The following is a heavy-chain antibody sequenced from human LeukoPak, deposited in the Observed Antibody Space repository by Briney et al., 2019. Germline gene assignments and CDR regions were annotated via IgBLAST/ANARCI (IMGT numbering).Heavy chain of an antibody. CDR1: GFTFRTYG. Sequence: GTSLRLSCVVSGFTFRTYGMYWVRQAPGKGLEWVAVIWCDGGTKYYAESVKSRFTISRDDYKNILYLQMSSLSADDTAVYCWARDGAVGRPFDPWGQGTLVTVSS. J-gene: IGHJ5*02. CDR2: IWCDGGTK. V-gene: IGHV3-33*01. CDR3: ARDGAVGRPFDP. D-gene: IGHD3-10*01.